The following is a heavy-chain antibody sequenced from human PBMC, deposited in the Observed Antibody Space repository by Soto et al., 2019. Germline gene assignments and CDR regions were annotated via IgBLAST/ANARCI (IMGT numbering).Heavy chain of an antibody. CDR3: AKGGLGDFWSGYYEDAFDI. V-gene: IGHV3-30*18. CDR1: GFTFSSYG. D-gene: IGHD3-3*01. CDR2: ISYDGSNK. J-gene: IGHJ3*02. Sequence: PGGSLRLSCAASGFTFSSYGMHWVRQAPGKGLEWVAVISYDGSNKYYADSVKGRFTISRDNSKNTLYLQMNSLRAEDTAVYYCAKGGLGDFWSGYYEDAFDIWGQGTMVTVSS.